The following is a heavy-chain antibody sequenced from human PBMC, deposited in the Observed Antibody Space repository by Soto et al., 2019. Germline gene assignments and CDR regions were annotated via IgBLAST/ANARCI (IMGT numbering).Heavy chain of an antibody. CDR1: GGSIRDYY. J-gene: IGHJ4*02. V-gene: IGHV4-59*08. D-gene: IGHD3-22*01. CDR3: ARLGGYYQAFDS. CDR2: IYYTGTT. Sequence: TLSLTCTVSGGSIRDYYWGWIRQSPGKGLEWIGYIYYTGTTKYNPSLKSRVTISVDSSKNQFSLKLDSVTAADTAVYYCARLGGYYQAFDSWGQGTLVTVSS.